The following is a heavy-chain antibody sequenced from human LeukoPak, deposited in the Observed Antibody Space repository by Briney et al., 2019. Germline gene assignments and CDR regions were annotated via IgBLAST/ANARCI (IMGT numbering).Heavy chain of an antibody. CDR1: GFTFTSYA. Sequence: GGSLRLSCAASGFTFTSYAMAWVRQAPGKGLDWVSSISSSGANTYSADSVRGRFTISRDSSKNTLYLQMNSLRADDTAVYYCGRSLRASGSYGWFDPWGQGTLVTVSS. V-gene: IGHV3-23*01. J-gene: IGHJ5*02. D-gene: IGHD3-10*01. CDR2: ISSSGANT. CDR3: GRSLRASGSYGWFDP.